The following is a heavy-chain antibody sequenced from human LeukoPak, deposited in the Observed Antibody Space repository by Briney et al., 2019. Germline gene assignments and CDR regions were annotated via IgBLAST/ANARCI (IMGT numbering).Heavy chain of an antibody. Sequence: PGGSLRLSCAASGFTFSNAWMSWVRQAPGKGLEWVGRIKSKTDGGTTDYAAPVKGRFTISRDNSKNTLYLQMNSLRAEDTAVYFCAKDQFYDSSGVFDYWGQGTLVTVSS. D-gene: IGHD3-22*01. J-gene: IGHJ4*02. V-gene: IGHV3-15*01. CDR3: AKDQFYDSSGVFDY. CDR2: IKSKTDGGTT. CDR1: GFTFSNAW.